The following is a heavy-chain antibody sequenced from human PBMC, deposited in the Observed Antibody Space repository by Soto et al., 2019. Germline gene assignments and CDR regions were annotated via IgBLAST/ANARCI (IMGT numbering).Heavy chain of an antibody. D-gene: IGHD2-15*01. CDR2: ISILGDST. CDR3: ARDSAGTRTFPHNTCNL. Sequence: QEQLAESGGGLVKPGGSLRLSCAASGFSFNVYYMTWIRQAPGSGLEWVASISILGDSTYYADSVKGRFTISRDNVKNSLDLQMDTLRAEDTAVYYCARDSAGTRTFPHNTCNLWGQGTTVTVAS. J-gene: IGHJ3*01. V-gene: IGHV3-11*01. CDR1: GFSFNVYY.